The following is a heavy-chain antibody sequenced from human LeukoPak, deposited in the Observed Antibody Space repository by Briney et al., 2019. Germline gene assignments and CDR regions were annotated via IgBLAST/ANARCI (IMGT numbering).Heavy chain of an antibody. Sequence: GSLRLSCAASGFTFSSYGMHWVRQASGKGLEWLAVIWYDGSNKYYADSVKGRFTISRDNSKNTLYLQMNSLRAEDTAVYYCAKDQSRDGYNLYYFDYWGQGTLVTVSS. J-gene: IGHJ4*02. V-gene: IGHV3-33*06. D-gene: IGHD5-24*01. CDR3: AKDQSRDGYNLYYFDY. CDR2: IWYDGSNK. CDR1: GFTFSSYG.